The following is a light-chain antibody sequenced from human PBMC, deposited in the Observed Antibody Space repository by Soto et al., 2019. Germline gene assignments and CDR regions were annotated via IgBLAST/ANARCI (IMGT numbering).Light chain of an antibody. CDR3: QQLHNYPFT. CDR1: QGISSY. CDR2: AAS. V-gene: IGKV1-9*01. J-gene: IGKJ3*01. Sequence: DIQLTQSPSFLSASLGDRVTITCRASQGISSYLAWYQQKPGNAPKLLIYAASTLQSGVPSRFSGSGSGTEFTLTISSLQPEDFATYYCQQLHNYPFTFGPGTKVDI.